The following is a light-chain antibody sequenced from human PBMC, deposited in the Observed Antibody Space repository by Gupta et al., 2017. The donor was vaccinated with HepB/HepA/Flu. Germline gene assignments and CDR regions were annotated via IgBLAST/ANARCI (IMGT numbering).Light chain of an antibody. V-gene: IGLV2-14*03. CDR1: SSDVGGYNY. CDR2: DVS. J-gene: IGLJ1*01. CDR3: SSDTSSSTRV. Sequence: QSALTQPASVSGAPGQSITISCTGTSSDVGGYNYVYCYHQHPGKAHKLMIYDVSNRPAGVSTRFSVSKSGNTASLTISGLQDGDEADYYCSSDTSSSTRVFGTGTKVTVL.